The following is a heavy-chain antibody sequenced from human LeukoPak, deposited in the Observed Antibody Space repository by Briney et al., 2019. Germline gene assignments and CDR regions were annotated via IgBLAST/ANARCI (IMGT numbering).Heavy chain of an antibody. Sequence: GGSLRLSCAASGFTVITNDMTWVRQAPGKGLEWVSVLYSDGNTKYADSVQGRFTISRDNSKNTPYLEMNSLSHDDTAVYYCARGVEPLAANTLAYWGQGTLVTVSS. D-gene: IGHD1-14*01. V-gene: IGHV3-53*01. J-gene: IGHJ4*02. CDR2: LYSDGNT. CDR3: ARGVEPLAANTLAY. CDR1: GFTVITND.